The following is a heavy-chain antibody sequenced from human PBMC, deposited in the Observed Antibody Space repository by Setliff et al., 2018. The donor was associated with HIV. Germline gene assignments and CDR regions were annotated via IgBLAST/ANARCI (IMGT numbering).Heavy chain of an antibody. Sequence: PSETLSLTCTVSASFSSYYWSWIRQPPGRGLEWIGRIYRSGRTDYNPSLKSRVAMSADTSDNQFSLSLSSVTAADTAVYYCARDGDYGYNYVAWGQGTLVTVSS. J-gene: IGHJ5*02. D-gene: IGHD3-10*02. CDR1: ASFSSYY. CDR2: IYRSGRT. CDR3: ARDGDYGYNYVA. V-gene: IGHV4-4*07.